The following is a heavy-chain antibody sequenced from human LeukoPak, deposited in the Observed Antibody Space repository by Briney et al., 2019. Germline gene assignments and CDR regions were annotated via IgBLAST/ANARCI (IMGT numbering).Heavy chain of an antibody. CDR3: ARAGIKSANYPTYLDP. V-gene: IGHV1-18*01. J-gene: IGHJ5*02. CDR1: GGIFSRFA. Sequence: GASVKVSCKASGGIFSRFAINWVRQAPGQGLEWMGWISPYNGNTNYAQRFQDRVILTTDTSTTTAYMELESLTSDDTAVYYCARAGIKSANYPTYLDPWGQGTLVSVSS. CDR2: ISPYNGNT. D-gene: IGHD4/OR15-4a*01.